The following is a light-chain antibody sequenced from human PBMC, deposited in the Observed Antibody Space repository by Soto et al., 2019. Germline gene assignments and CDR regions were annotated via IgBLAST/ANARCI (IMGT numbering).Light chain of an antibody. J-gene: IGKJ4*01. CDR3: QQSSNWLT. Sequence: EIVLTQSPATLSLSPGERATLSCRASQSVSSYLAWYQQKPGQAPRLLIYDASNRATGIPARFSGSGSGTDITLTISSLEPEDFAFYYCQQSSNWLTFGGGTKVEIK. V-gene: IGKV3-11*01. CDR2: DAS. CDR1: QSVSSY.